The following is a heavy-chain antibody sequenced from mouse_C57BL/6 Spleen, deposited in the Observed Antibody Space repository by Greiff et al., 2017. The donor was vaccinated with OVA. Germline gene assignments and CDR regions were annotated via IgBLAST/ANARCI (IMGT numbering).Heavy chain of an antibody. CDR3: TRDLLGYFDY. D-gene: IGHD4-1*01. Sequence: EVKLMESGEGLVKPGGSLKLSCAASGFTFSSYAMSWVRQTPEKRLEWVAYISSGGDYIYYADTVKGRFTISRDNARNTLYLQMSSLKSEDTAMYYCTRDLLGYFDYWGQGTTLTVSS. V-gene: IGHV5-9-1*02. J-gene: IGHJ2*01. CDR1: GFTFSSYA. CDR2: ISSGGDYI.